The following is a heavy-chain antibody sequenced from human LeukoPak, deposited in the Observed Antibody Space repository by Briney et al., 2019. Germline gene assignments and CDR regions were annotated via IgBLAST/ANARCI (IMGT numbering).Heavy chain of an antibody. Sequence: SGGSLRLSCAASGFTFSSYTMNWVRQAPGKGLVWVSRIDTDGSSATYADSVKGRFTISRDNAKNTVYLQMNSLRVEDTGVYYCASALTTVTPHFHCWGQGTLVTVSS. CDR1: GFTFSSYT. D-gene: IGHD4-17*01. V-gene: IGHV3-74*01. CDR3: ASALTTVTPHFHC. CDR2: IDTDGSSA. J-gene: IGHJ4*02.